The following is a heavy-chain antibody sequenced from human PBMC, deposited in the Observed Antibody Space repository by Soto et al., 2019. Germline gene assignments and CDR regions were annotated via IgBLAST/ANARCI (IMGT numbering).Heavy chain of an antibody. Sequence: GGSLRLSCEASGFTFSLYSMVWVRQAPGEGLEWVSSISSSSSYIYYADSLKGRISISRDNAKNSLYLQMDSPRVEDTVTYYCVRARATDSRPDYWGQGTLVTVSS. J-gene: IGHJ4*02. V-gene: IGHV3-21*01. CDR2: ISSSSSYI. D-gene: IGHD3-22*01. CDR3: VRARATDSRPDY. CDR1: GFTFSLYS.